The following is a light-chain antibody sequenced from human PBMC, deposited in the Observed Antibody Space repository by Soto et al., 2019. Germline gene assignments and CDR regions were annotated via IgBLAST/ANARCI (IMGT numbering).Light chain of an antibody. CDR3: QSYDSSLNRV. CDR2: GDN. CDR1: SSNIGANYD. Sequence: QSALSQPPSVSGAPGQRITISCTGSSSNIGANYDVHWYRQVPGTAPKLLMSGDNNRPSGVADRFSGSKSGTSASLAITRLQAEDEADYYCQSYDSSLNRVFGAGTKVT. V-gene: IGLV1-40*01. J-gene: IGLJ1*01.